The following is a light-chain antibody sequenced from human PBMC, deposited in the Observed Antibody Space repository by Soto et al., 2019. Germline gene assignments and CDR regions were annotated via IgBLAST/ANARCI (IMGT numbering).Light chain of an antibody. J-gene: IGLJ3*02. CDR3: AAWDDSLSGVV. Sequence: QSVLTQPPSASGTPGQRVTISCSGSSSNIGSNYVYWYQQLPGTAPKHLIYRNDQRPSGVPDRFSGSKSGTSASLAISWLRSDDEADYYCAAWDDSLSGVVFGGGTKLTVL. V-gene: IGLV1-47*01. CDR2: RND. CDR1: SSNIGSNY.